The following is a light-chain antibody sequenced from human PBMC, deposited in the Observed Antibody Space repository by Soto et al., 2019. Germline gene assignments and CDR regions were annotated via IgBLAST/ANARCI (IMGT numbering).Light chain of an antibody. Sequence: DIQMTQSPYTLSASVGDRVPITCPASQSISSWLAWYQQKPGKAPKVLIYDAYSLESGVPSRFSGSGSGTDFTLTISCLQSEDFATYYCQQANSFPLTFGGGTKVDIK. CDR1: QSISSW. CDR2: DAY. V-gene: IGKV1-5*01. J-gene: IGKJ4*01. CDR3: QQANSFPLT.